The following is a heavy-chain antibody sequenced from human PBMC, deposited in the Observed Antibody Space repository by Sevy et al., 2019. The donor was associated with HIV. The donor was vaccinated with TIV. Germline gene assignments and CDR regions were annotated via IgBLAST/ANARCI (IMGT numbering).Heavy chain of an antibody. D-gene: IGHD1-1*01. CDR3: TRSTTTIY. V-gene: IGHV3-49*04. CDR2: IRNKAYNGTT. Sequence: GGSLRLSCRTSGFIFRDYGVSWVRQAPGRGLELLGFIRNKAYNGTTDYAASVKGRFTISRDDSKSVAFLHMASLRTEDTGIYFCTRSTTTIYWGRGTLVTVSS. CDR1: GFIFRDYG. J-gene: IGHJ4*02.